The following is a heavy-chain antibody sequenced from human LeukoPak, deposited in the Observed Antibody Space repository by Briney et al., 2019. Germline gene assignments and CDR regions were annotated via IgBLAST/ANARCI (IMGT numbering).Heavy chain of an antibody. Sequence: SETLSLTCTVSGASISSYYWSWIRQPPGKGLEWIGYIYYSGNTNYNPSLKSRVTISLDTSKNQFSLRLSSVTAADTAVYYCASFKWSLYYCDYWGQGTLVTVSS. CDR1: GASISSYY. J-gene: IGHJ4*02. CDR2: IYYSGNT. V-gene: IGHV4-59*01. D-gene: IGHD3-3*01. CDR3: ASFKWSLYYCDY.